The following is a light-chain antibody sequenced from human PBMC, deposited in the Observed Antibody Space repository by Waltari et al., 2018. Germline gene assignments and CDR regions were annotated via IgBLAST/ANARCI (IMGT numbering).Light chain of an antibody. J-gene: IGLJ3*02. V-gene: IGLV3-10*01. CDR1: FLPKRF. Sequence: YELTQPPSVSVSPGQTARITCSGDFLPKRFAYWYRQKSGQAPVLVIYEDTKRPSGIPERFSGSSSGTTAALTISGAQLDDEADYYCYSSDDIKPLGVFGGGTKLTVL. CDR2: EDT. CDR3: YSSDDIKPLGV.